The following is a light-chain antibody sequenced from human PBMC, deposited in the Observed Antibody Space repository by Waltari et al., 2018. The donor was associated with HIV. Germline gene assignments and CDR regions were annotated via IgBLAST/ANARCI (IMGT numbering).Light chain of an antibody. Sequence: EIVMTQSPATLAVSPGERATLSCRASQSVSSNLAWYQQKPGQAPRLHIYGASTRATGIPARFSGSGSGTEFTLTISSLQSEDFVVYYCQQYNNWPPRSFGQGTKVEIK. CDR2: GAS. CDR3: QQYNNWPPRS. V-gene: IGKV3-15*01. J-gene: IGKJ1*01. CDR1: QSVSSN.